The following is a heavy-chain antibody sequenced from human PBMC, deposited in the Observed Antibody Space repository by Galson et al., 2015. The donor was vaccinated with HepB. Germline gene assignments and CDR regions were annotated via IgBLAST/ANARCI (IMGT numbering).Heavy chain of an antibody. CDR3: TRLGRIYDFWSGYFESYFDY. J-gene: IGHJ4*02. Sequence: SLRLSCAASGFTFGDYAMSWFRQAPGKGLEWVGFIRSKAYGGTTEYAASVKGRFTISRDDSKSIAYLQMNSLKTEDTAVYYCTRLGRIYDFWSGYFESYFDYWGQGTLVTVSS. CDR1: GFTFGDYA. CDR2: IRSKAYGGTT. V-gene: IGHV3-49*03. D-gene: IGHD3-3*01.